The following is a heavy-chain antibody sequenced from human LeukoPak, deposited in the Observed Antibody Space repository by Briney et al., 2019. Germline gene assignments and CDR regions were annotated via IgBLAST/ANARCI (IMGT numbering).Heavy chain of an antibody. D-gene: IGHD4-17*01. J-gene: IGHJ4*02. V-gene: IGHV4-34*01. CDR1: GGSFSGYY. Sequence: SETLSLTCAVYGGSFSGYYWSWIRQPPGKGLEWIGEINHSGSTNYNPFLKSRVTISVDTSKNQFSLKLSSVTAADTAVYYCAREKRSLWAYGDRSFDYWGQGTLVTVSS. CDR2: INHSGST. CDR3: AREKRSLWAYGDRSFDY.